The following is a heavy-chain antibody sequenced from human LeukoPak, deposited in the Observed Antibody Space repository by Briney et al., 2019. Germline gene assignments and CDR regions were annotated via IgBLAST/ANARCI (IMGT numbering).Heavy chain of an antibody. V-gene: IGHV3-33*01. J-gene: IGHJ4*02. Sequence: GRSLRLSCAASGFTFSSYGMHWVRQAPGKGLEWVAVIWYDGSNKYYADSVKGRFTISRDNSKNTLYLQMNSLRAEDTAVYYCARGSLPYYYDSSGYYSYFDYWGQGTLVTVSS. CDR3: ARGSLPYYYDSSGYYSYFDY. D-gene: IGHD3-22*01. CDR1: GFTFSSYG. CDR2: IWYDGSNK.